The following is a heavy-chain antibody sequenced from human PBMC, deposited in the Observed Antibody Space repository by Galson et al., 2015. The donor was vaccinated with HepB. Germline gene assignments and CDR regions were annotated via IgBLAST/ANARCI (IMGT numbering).Heavy chain of an antibody. Sequence: SLRLSCAASGFTFSSYAMHWVRQAPGKGLEYVSAISSNGGSTYYADSVKGRFTISRDNSKNTLYLQMSSLRAEDTAVYYCVNKGSSWYGNFDYWGQGTLVTVSS. CDR2: ISSNGGST. CDR3: VNKGSSWYGNFDY. D-gene: IGHD6-13*01. CDR1: GFTFSSYA. V-gene: IGHV3-64D*06. J-gene: IGHJ4*02.